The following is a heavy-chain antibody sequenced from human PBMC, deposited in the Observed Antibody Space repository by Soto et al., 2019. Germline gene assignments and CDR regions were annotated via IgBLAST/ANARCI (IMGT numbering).Heavy chain of an antibody. V-gene: IGHV1-69*12. CDR3: ARDQDVSNYHGMDV. D-gene: IGHD3-22*01. Sequence: QVQLVQSGAEVKKPGSSVKVSCKASGGTFSSYAISWVRQAPGQGLEWMGGIIPIFGTANYAQKFQGRVTITAEEYTSKAYMELRSLRSEDTAVYYCARDQDVSNYHGMDVWGQGTTVTVSS. CDR1: GGTFSSYA. CDR2: IIPIFGTA. J-gene: IGHJ6*02.